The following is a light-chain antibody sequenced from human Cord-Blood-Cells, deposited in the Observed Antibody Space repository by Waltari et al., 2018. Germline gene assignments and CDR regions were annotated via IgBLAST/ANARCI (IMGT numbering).Light chain of an antibody. V-gene: IGLV2-23*03. Sequence: QSALTQPAAVSGSPGQSITISCTGTSSAVGRYNLVFWYQQPPGKAPKLMIYEGSKRPSGVSNRFSGSKSGNTASLTISGLQAEDEADYYCCSYAGSSTFGVFGGGTKLTVL. CDR2: EGS. J-gene: IGLJ3*02. CDR3: CSYAGSSTFGV. CDR1: SSAVGRYNL.